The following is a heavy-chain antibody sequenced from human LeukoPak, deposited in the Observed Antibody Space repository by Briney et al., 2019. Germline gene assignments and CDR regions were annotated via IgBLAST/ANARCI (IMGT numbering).Heavy chain of an antibody. V-gene: IGHV1-69*01. CDR1: GGTFTSYA. J-gene: IGHJ3*02. CDR2: IIPIFGTA. CDR3: ARDAPQLRFLEWSDYAFDI. Sequence: SVKVSCKASGGTFTSYAISWVRQAPGQGLEWMGGIIPIFGTANYAQKFQGRVTITADESTSTAYMELSSLRSEDTAVYYCARDAPQLRFLEWSDYAFDIWGQGTMVTVSS. D-gene: IGHD3-3*01.